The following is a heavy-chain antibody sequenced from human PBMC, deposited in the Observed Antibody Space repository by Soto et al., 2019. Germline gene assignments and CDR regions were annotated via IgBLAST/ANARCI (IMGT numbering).Heavy chain of an antibody. D-gene: IGHD6-19*01. V-gene: IGHV3-7*01. J-gene: IGHJ4*02. Sequence: VQLVESGGGLVQPGGSLRLSCAASGFNLGAYWMTWVRQAPGKGLEWVANIKQDGSEKYYVDSVKGRFTISRDNAKNSLYLQMSSLRAEDTAVYYCARHIAVSVWGQGTLVIVSS. CDR3: ARHIAVSV. CDR2: IKQDGSEK. CDR1: GFNLGAYW.